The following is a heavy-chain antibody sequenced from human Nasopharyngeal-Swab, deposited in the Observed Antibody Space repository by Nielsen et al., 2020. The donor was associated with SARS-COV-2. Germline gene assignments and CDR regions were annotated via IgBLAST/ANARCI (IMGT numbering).Heavy chain of an antibody. CDR3: ARDAEDSSGYYHYYYGMDV. V-gene: IGHV1-18*01. CDR2: IRTYNGDT. D-gene: IGHD3-22*01. CDR1: GYTFTNYG. Sequence: ASVKVSCKASGYTFTNYGITWVRQAPGQGLEWMAWIRTYNGDTRYAQNFQGRVTVTTDTSTTTAYMEVRSLRSDDTAVCYCARDAEDSSGYYHYYYGMDVWGQGTTVTVSS. J-gene: IGHJ6*02.